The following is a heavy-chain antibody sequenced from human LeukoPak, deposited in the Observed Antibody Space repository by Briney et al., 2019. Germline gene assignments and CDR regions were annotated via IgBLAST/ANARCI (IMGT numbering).Heavy chain of an antibody. CDR2: ISGNNGKT. V-gene: IGHV1-18*01. D-gene: IGHD2-15*01. Sequence: ASVKVSCKASGYTFTSFDINWVRQATGQGLEWMGWISGNNGKTNYAQKLQGRVTMTTDTSTSTVYMELRSLRSDDTAVYHCARGTVSGQDYYYMDVWGKGTTVSVSS. J-gene: IGHJ6*03. CDR1: GYTFTSFD. CDR3: ARGTVSGQDYYYMDV.